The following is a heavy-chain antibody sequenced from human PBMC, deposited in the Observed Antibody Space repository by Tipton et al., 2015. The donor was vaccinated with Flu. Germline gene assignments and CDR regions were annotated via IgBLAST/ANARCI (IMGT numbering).Heavy chain of an antibody. V-gene: IGHV4-34*01. CDR3: ARDPNSSSWSPP. J-gene: IGHJ5*02. CDR2: INHSGST. Sequence: TLSLTCAVYGGSFSGYYWSWIRQPPGKGLEWIGEINHSGSTYYNPSLKSRVTISVDTSKNQFSLKLSSVTAADTAVYYCARDPNSSSWSPPWGQGTLVTVSS. CDR1: GGSFSGYY. D-gene: IGHD6-13*01.